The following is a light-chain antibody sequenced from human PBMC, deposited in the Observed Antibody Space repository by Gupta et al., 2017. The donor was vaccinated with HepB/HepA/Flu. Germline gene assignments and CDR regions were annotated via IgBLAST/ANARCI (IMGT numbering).Light chain of an antibody. CDR3: QSYDNSLRGV. CDR2: GNI. V-gene: IGLV1-40*01. J-gene: IGLJ2*01. CDR1: SSNIGAGHD. Sequence: QSVLTQPHSVSGAPGQRVTIFCTGSSSNIGAGHDVHWYQQVPGTAPKLLIYGNINRPSGVPDRFSGSKSGTSASLAITGLQAEDEADYYCQSYDNSLRGVFGGGTKLTVL.